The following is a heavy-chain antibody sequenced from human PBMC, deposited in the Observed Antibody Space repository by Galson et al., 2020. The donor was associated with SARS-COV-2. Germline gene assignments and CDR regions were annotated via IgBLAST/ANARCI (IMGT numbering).Heavy chain of an antibody. CDR1: GFTFSDYY. Sequence: GESLKISCAASGFTFSDYYMSWIRQAPGKGLEWVSYISSSGSTIYYADSVKGRFTISRDNAKNSLYLQMNSLRAEDTAVYYCAREDIVVVPAAKFGYYYYGMDVWGQGTTVTVSS. D-gene: IGHD2-2*01. CDR2: ISSSGSTI. J-gene: IGHJ6*02. CDR3: AREDIVVVPAAKFGYYYYGMDV. V-gene: IGHV3-11*01.